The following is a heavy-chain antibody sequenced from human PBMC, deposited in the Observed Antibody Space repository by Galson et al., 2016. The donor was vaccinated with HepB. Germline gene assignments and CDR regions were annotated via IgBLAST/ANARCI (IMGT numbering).Heavy chain of an antibody. V-gene: IGHV3-11*01. CDR1: GFAFSNYY. Sequence: SLRLSCAASGFAFSNYYMSWIRQAPGKGLEWISYISSIGGSIHYADSVEGRFTISRDNAKNSLYLQMYSLRAEDTAVYYCASSVGRGPAAHFDFWGQGTLVTVSS. D-gene: IGHD2-2*01. CDR3: ASSVGRGPAAHFDF. CDR2: ISSIGGSI. J-gene: IGHJ4*02.